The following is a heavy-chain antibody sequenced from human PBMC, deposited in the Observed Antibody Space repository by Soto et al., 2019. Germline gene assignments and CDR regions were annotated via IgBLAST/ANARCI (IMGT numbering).Heavy chain of an antibody. V-gene: IGHV3-23*01. Sequence: PGGSLRLSCAASGFTFSSYAMSWVRQAPGKGLEWVSAISGSGGSTYYADSVKGRFTISRDNSKNTLYLQMNSLRAEDTAVYYCARENCSGGSCYPGGFYYYYYGMDVWGQGTTVTVSS. CDR1: GFTFSSYA. CDR2: ISGSGGST. D-gene: IGHD2-15*01. J-gene: IGHJ6*02. CDR3: ARENCSGGSCYPGGFYYYYYGMDV.